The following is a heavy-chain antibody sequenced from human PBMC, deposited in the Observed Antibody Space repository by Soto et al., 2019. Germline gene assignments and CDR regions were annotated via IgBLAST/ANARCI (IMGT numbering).Heavy chain of an antibody. CDR2: MNPYSGNT. J-gene: IGHJ4*02. D-gene: IGHD6-25*01. V-gene: IGHV1-8*01. CDR1: GYTFTTYD. Sequence: ASVKVSCTASGYTFTTYDISWVRQATGQGLEWMGWMNPYSGNTGFAQKFQGRVTVTRNTSISTVYMELGGLRPDDTAVYYCARRKERSGPHYFDYWGQGSLVTVSS. CDR3: ARRKERSGPHYFDY.